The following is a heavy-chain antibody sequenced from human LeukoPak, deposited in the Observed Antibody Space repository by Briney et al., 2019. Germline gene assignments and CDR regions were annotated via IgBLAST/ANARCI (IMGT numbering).Heavy chain of an antibody. V-gene: IGHV3-15*01. CDR3: TTADYPLFGY. CDR1: GFTFSNAW. CDR2: IKNKTDGGTT. J-gene: IGHJ4*02. D-gene: IGHD4-11*01. Sequence: GGSLRLSCAASGFTFSNAWMRWVRQAPGKGLEWVGRIKNKTDGGTTDYAAPVKGRFTISRDDSKNTLYLQMNSLKTEDTAVYYCTTADYPLFGYWGQGTLVTVSS.